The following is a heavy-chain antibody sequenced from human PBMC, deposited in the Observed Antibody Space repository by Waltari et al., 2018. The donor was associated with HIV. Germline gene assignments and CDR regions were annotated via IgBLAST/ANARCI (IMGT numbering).Heavy chain of an antibody. CDR2: IWEDGSKK. V-gene: IGHV3-33*01. CDR1: GFTFSSYG. CDR3: ARGVHDFYYGMDV. Sequence: QVQLVESGGGVVQPGRSLRLSCAVSGFTFSSYGMHWVRQAPGKGLELVSVIWEDGSKKYYADSVKGRFTISRDNSKNTLYLQMNSLRDEDTAVYYCARGVHDFYYGMDVWGQGTSVTVSS. J-gene: IGHJ6*02.